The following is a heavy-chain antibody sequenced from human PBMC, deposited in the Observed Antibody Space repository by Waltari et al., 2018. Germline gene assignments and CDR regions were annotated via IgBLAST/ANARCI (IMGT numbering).Heavy chain of an antibody. CDR2: IYYSGST. CDR3: ARVIVVVPAALYYFDY. J-gene: IGHJ4*02. CDR1: GGSISSSSYY. D-gene: IGHD2-2*01. Sequence: QLQLQESGPGLVKPSETLSLTCTVSGGSISSSSYYWGWIRQPPGKGLEWIGSIYYSGSTYYNPSLKSRVTISVDTSKNQFSLKLSSVTAADTAVYYCARVIVVVPAALYYFDYWGQGTLVTVSS. V-gene: IGHV4-39*07.